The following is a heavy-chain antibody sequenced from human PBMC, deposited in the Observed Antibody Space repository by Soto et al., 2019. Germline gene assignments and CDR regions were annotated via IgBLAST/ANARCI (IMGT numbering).Heavy chain of an antibody. V-gene: IGHV4-34*01. CDR3: ARVGLEDAGYGMDV. Sequence: SETLSLTCAVYGGSFSGYYWSWIRQPPGKGLEWIGEINHSGSTNYNPSLKSRVTISVDTSKNQFSLKLSSVTAADTAVYYCARVGLEDAGYGMDVWGQGTTVTVSS. CDR2: INHSGST. CDR1: GGSFSGYY. J-gene: IGHJ6*02. D-gene: IGHD1-1*01.